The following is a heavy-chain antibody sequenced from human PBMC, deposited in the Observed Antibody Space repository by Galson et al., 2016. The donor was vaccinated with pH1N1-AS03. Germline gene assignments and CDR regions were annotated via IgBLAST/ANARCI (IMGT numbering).Heavy chain of an antibody. CDR2: ISVYTGKT. J-gene: IGHJ4*02. D-gene: IGHD3-3*01. V-gene: IGHV1-18*01. CDR3: ARGGDSSDI. Sequence: SVKVSCKASGYIFTTYGIKWVRQAPGQGLEWMGWISVYTGKTHYAQNLQDRVTMTRDTSTSTAYMELRSLRSDDTAVYYWARGGDSSDIWGQGTLVTVSS. CDR1: GYIFTTYG.